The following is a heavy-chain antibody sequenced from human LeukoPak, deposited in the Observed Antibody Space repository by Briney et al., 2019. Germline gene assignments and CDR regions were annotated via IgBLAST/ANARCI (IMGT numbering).Heavy chain of an antibody. Sequence: GGPLRLSCAASGFTFSNYWMHWVRQAPGKGLVWVSRINSDGSSTTYADSVRGRFTISRDNAKNTLWLQMNSLRAEDTAVYYCVRDLAATSFWGQGIMVTVSS. CDR1: GFTFSNYW. D-gene: IGHD5-12*01. J-gene: IGHJ3*01. CDR2: INSDGSST. V-gene: IGHV3-74*01. CDR3: VRDLAATSF.